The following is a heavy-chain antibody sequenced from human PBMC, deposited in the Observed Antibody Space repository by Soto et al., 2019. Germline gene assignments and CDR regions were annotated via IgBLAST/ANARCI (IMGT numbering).Heavy chain of an antibody. CDR2: IYYSGTT. Sequence: PSETLSLTCTVSGGSISSGGYYWNWIRQHPGKGLEWIGYIYYSGTTYYNPSLKSRVTISVDTSKNQFSLSLSSVTDADTAVYYCARAPNPPSNYYDSSGFYFFEYWGQGTLVTVSS. J-gene: IGHJ4*02. CDR1: GGSISSGGYY. CDR3: ARAPNPPSNYYDSSGFYFFEY. V-gene: IGHV4-31*03. D-gene: IGHD3-22*01.